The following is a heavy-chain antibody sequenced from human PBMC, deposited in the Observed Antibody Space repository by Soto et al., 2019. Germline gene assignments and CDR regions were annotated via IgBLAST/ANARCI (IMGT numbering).Heavy chain of an antibody. J-gene: IGHJ3*01. D-gene: IGHD3-22*01. V-gene: IGHV3-23*01. CDR3: AKARPSGGYYYVEAFDV. CDR1: GFTFSNYA. CDR2: VSSTGTSP. Sequence: GGSLRLSCSASGFTFSNYAMSWVRQSPGKGLEWVSAVSSTGTSPYYAGSVQGRFTISRDNSKNMFHLQMKSLRAEDTAIYYCAKARPSGGYYYVEAFDVWGQGTMVTVSS.